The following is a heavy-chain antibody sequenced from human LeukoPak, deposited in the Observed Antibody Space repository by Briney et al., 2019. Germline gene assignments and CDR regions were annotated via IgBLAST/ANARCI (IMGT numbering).Heavy chain of an antibody. CDR3: AKVAVAGTEVDY. D-gene: IGHD6-19*01. CDR1: GFTFSSCG. V-gene: IGHV3-23*01. Sequence: GGSLRLSCAASGFTFSSCGMSWVRQAPGKGLEWVSGISGSGGSTYYADSVKGRFTISRDNSKNTLYLQMNSLRAEDTAVHYCAKVAVAGTEVDYWGQGTLVTVSS. J-gene: IGHJ4*02. CDR2: ISGSGGST.